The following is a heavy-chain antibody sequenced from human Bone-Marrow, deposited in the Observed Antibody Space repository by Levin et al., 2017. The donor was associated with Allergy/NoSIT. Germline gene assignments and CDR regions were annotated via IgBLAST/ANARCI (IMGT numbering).Heavy chain of an antibody. CDR2: ISSDGGST. V-gene: IGHV3-64D*08. D-gene: IGHD1-1*01. CDR1: GFTFSSFA. Sequence: GGSLRLSCSASGFTFSSFAIHWVRQAPGKGLEYVSAISSDGGSTYYADSVKGRFTISRDNSKNTLYLQLSSLRPEDTAVYYCVKGWGLERRASWFDPWGQGTLVTVSS. J-gene: IGHJ5*02. CDR3: VKGWGLERRASWFDP.